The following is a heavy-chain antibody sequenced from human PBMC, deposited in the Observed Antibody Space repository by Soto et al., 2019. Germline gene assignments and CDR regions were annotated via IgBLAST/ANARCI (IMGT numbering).Heavy chain of an antibody. D-gene: IGHD3-22*01. Sequence: SETLSLTCTVSCGSISSGDYYWSWIRQPPGKGLEWIGYVYYSGTTDYIPSLKSRLSMSIDKSQNQFTLKLNSVTAADTATYYCARMSYFYDKWYFDLWGRGTLVTVSS. J-gene: IGHJ2*01. V-gene: IGHV4-30-4*01. CDR3: ARMSYFYDKWYFDL. CDR1: CGSISSGDYY. CDR2: VYYSGTT.